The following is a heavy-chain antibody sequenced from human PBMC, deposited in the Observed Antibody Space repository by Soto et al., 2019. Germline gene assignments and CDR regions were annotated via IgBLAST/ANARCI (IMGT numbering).Heavy chain of an antibody. J-gene: IGHJ6*02. CDR1: GGSLSNYG. D-gene: IGHD4-17*01. V-gene: IGHV1-69*13. CDR2: IIPVFGTA. Sequence: SVKVSCKASGGSLSNYGISWVRQAPGQGLEWMGGIIPVFGTANYAQKFQGRVTISADESTSIVYMDVTSLRSEDTAVYYCARGDATKIVVTTYYGMDVWGQGTTVTVSS. CDR3: ARGDATKIVVTTYYGMDV.